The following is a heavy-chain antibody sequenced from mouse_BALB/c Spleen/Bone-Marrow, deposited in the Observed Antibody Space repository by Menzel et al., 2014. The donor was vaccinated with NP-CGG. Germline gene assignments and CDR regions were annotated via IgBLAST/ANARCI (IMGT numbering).Heavy chain of an antibody. CDR2: IHYSGST. J-gene: IGHJ2*01. CDR1: GYSITSGYS. V-gene: IGHV3-1*02. CDR3: ARRKGYYYGFDY. Sequence: EVNLVESGPDLVKPSQSLSLTCTVTGYSITSGYSCHWIRQFPGNKLEWMGYIHYSGSTNYNPSLESRISITRDTSKNQFFLQLNSVTTEDTATYYCARRKGYYYGFDYWGQGTTLTVSS. D-gene: IGHD1-1*01.